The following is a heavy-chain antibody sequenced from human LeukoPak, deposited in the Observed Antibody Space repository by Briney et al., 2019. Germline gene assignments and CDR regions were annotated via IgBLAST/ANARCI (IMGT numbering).Heavy chain of an antibody. D-gene: IGHD6-13*01. V-gene: IGHV3-23*01. CDR3: ARVRGPDSSRWYIDY. CDR1: GFTFSNYA. J-gene: IGHJ4*02. Sequence: PGGSLRLSCAASGFTFSNYAMSWVRLAPGKGLEWVSTISGSGGNTYYADSVKGRFTISRDNSKNTLYLQLNSLRAEDTAVYYCARVRGPDSSRWYIDYWGRGTLVTVSS. CDR2: ISGSGGNT.